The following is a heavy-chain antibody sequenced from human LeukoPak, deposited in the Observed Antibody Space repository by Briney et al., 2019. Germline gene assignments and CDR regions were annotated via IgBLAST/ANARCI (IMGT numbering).Heavy chain of an antibody. Sequence: SETLSLTCTVSGGSISSYYWSWIRQPPGKGLEWIGSIYYSGSTYYNPSLKSRVTISVDTSKNQFSLKLSSVTAADTAVYYCARGNYYDSSGPPDSWGQGTLVTVSS. V-gene: IGHV4-59*12. J-gene: IGHJ4*02. CDR2: IYYSGST. CDR3: ARGNYYDSSGPPDS. D-gene: IGHD3-22*01. CDR1: GGSISSYY.